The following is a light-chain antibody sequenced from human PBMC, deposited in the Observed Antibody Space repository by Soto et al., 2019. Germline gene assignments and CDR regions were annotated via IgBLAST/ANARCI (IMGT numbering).Light chain of an antibody. V-gene: IGKV1-5*01. Sequence: DIQMTQSPSTLSASVGDRVIITWRASQSPGTWLAWYQQKPGTAPVLLIYDVSKLESGVPSRFSGRGSGTEFTLTISSLQPDDFATYYCQQYFSYPLTFGGGTKVEIK. CDR1: QSPGTW. CDR3: QQYFSYPLT. J-gene: IGKJ4*01. CDR2: DVS.